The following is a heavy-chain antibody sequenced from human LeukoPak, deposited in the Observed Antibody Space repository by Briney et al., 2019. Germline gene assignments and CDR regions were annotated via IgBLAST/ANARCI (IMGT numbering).Heavy chain of an antibody. D-gene: IGHD3-22*01. CDR1: GFTFSSYA. CDR3: AKDPQYYYDSSGELDY. V-gene: IGHV3-23*01. CDR2: ISGSGGST. J-gene: IGHJ4*02. Sequence: GGSLRLSCAASGFTFSSYAMSWVRQAPGKGLEWVSAISGSGGSTYYADSVKGRFTISRDNSKNTLYLQMNSLRAEDTAVYYCAKDPQYYYDSSGELDYWGQGTLVTVSS.